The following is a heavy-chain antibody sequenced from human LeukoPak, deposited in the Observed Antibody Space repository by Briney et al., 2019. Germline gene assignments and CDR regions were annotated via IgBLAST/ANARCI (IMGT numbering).Heavy chain of an antibody. D-gene: IGHD3-10*01. CDR1: GFTFSDYY. V-gene: IGHV3-23*01. CDR3: AKIGLLWFGETPQNDY. Sequence: GGSLRLSCAASGFTFSDYYMNWIRQAPGKGLEWVSAISGSGGSTYYADSVKGRFTISRDNSKNTLYLQMNSLRAEDTAVYYCAKIGLLWFGETPQNDYWGQGTLVTVSS. J-gene: IGHJ4*02. CDR2: ISGSGGST.